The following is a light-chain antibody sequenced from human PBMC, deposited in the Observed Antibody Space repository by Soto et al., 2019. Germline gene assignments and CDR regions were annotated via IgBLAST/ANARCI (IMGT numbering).Light chain of an antibody. V-gene: IGKV3-20*01. CDR2: GAS. CDR1: QSVSSNH. J-gene: IGKJ4*01. Sequence: EIVLPQSPGTLSLSPGERATLSCRASQSVSSNHLTWYQQKPGQAPRLLIYGASSRATGIPDRFSGSGSGTDFTLTISRLEPEDLAVYYCQQCGSSPLTFGGGTKVEIK. CDR3: QQCGSSPLT.